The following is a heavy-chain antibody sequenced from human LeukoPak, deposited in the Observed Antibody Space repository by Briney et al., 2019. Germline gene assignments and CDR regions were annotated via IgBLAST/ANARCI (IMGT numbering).Heavy chain of an antibody. J-gene: IGHJ4*02. CDR2: IAYDGSIK. Sequence: GGSLRLSCAASGFTFGSYPMHWVRQAPGKGLEWVAVIAYDGSIKLYTDSVKGRFTISRDDSKNTLYLQMNGLRAEDTAVYYCARDMFRGAPDYFDHWGQGTLVTVSS. V-gene: IGHV3-30*10. CDR3: ARDMFRGAPDYFDH. D-gene: IGHD3-10*01. CDR1: GFTFGSYP.